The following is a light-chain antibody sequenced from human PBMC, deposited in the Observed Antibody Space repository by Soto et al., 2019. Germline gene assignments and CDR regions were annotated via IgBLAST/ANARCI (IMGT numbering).Light chain of an antibody. CDR1: QSVSSSY. Sequence: EIVLTQSPGTLSLSPGERATLSCRASQSVSSSYLAWYQQKPGQAPRLLIYGASSRATGIPDRFSGSGSGTDFTHTISRLEPEDFAVYYCQQYDTSRWTFGQGTKVEIK. CDR3: QQYDTSRWT. CDR2: GAS. V-gene: IGKV3-20*01. J-gene: IGKJ1*01.